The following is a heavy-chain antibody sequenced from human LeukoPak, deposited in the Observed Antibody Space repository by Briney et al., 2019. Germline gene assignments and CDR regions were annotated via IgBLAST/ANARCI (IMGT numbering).Heavy chain of an antibody. CDR2: INQRGST. V-gene: IGHV4-34*01. Sequence: PSETLSLTCAVYGGSFTGFYWSWIRQPPGKGLEWIGEINQRGSTNYNPSLKSRVTISVDASRNQFSLKLTSVTAADTAVFYCARGLDSSGDYWGQGTLVTVSS. D-gene: IGHD6-25*01. CDR1: GGSFTGFY. CDR3: ARGLDSSGDY. J-gene: IGHJ4*02.